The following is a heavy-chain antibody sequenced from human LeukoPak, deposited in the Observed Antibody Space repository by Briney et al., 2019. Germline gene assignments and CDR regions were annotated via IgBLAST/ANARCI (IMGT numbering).Heavy chain of an antibody. D-gene: IGHD4-23*01. CDR1: GFTFSDYT. J-gene: IGHJ4*02. CDR2: ISSYGDNT. CDR3: ARATNAYGGNSDF. Sequence: PGGSLRLSCVASGFTFSDYTMHCVRQAPGKGLEYVSAISSYGDNTYYANSVKGRFTISRDNSKNTLYLQMGSLRADDMAVCYCARATNAYGGNSDFWGQGTLVTVSS. V-gene: IGHV3-64*01.